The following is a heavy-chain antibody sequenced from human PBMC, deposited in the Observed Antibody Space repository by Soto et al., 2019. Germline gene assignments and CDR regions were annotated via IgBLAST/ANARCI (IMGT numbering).Heavy chain of an antibody. Sequence: SETQSLTSPVSGGSISSYYSSWIRQPPGKGLEWIGYIYYSGSTNYNPSLKSRVTISVDTSKNQFSLKLSSVTAADTAVYYCARGRRRGYCSSTSCPYYMDVWGKGTTVTVSS. CDR1: GGSISSYY. V-gene: IGHV4-59*01. D-gene: IGHD2-2*01. CDR3: ARGRRRGYCSSTSCPYYMDV. J-gene: IGHJ6*03. CDR2: IYYSGST.